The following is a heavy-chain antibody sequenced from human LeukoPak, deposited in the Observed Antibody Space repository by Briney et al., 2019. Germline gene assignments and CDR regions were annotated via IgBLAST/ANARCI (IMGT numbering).Heavy chain of an antibody. Sequence: ASVKVSCKASGYTFTGYYMHWVRQAPGQGLEWMGWINPNSGGTNYAQKFQGRVTMTRDTSISTAYMELSRLRSDDTAVYYCARGGYCSSTSCRTANWFDPWGQGTLVTVSS. CDR1: GYTFTGYY. CDR2: INPNSGGT. V-gene: IGHV1-2*02. D-gene: IGHD2-2*01. CDR3: ARGGYCSSTSCRTANWFDP. J-gene: IGHJ5*02.